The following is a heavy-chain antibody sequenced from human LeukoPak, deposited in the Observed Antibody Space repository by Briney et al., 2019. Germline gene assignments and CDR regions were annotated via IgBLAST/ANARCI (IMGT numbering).Heavy chain of an antibody. CDR2: IIPILGIA. CDR1: GGTFTIYA. J-gene: IGHJ4*02. Sequence: VASVTVSFTASGGTFTIYAISWVRHAPGQGLEWMGRIIPILGIANYAQKFQGRVTVTADKSTSTAYMELSSLGSEDTVVYYCARASAREDYWGQGTLVTVPS. D-gene: IGHD1-26*01. V-gene: IGHV1-69*04. CDR3: ARASAREDY.